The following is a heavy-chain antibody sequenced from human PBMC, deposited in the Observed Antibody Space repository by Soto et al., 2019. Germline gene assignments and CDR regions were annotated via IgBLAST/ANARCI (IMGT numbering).Heavy chain of an antibody. Sequence: EVRLVQSGGGLVQPGGSLRLSCAAYGFSVGGNYMSWVRQAPGKGLELVSLIYSGGNPFYADSMKGRFNLSRDNSKNMLYLQMDSVRAVHTAVYCCARGPNSDCWGQGTVVIVSS. V-gene: IGHV3-53*01. D-gene: IGHD2-21*01. J-gene: IGHJ4*02. CDR1: GFSVGGNY. CDR3: ARGPNSDC. CDR2: IYSGGNP.